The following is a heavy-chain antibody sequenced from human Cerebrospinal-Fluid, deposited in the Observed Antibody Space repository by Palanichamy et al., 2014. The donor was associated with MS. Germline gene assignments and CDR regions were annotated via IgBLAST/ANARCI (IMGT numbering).Heavy chain of an antibody. CDR3: ARVLRREGYNSYYYNGMDV. CDR2: IIPMFSIV. Sequence: QVQLVQSGAEVKKPGSSVKVSCKTPGGTFNSDAISWVRQAPGQGLQWMGGIIPMFSIVNYAQKFQGRVTITADESTSTADMELSSLRSEDTAVYYCARVLRREGYNSYYYNGMDVWGQGTTVTVSS. CDR1: GGTFNSDA. V-gene: IGHV1-69*01. D-gene: IGHD5-24*01. J-gene: IGHJ6*02.